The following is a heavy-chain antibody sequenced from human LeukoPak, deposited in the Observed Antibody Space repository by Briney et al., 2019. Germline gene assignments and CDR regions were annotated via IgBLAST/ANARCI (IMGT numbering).Heavy chain of an antibody. D-gene: IGHD4-17*01. CDR3: ARDKTGDYGDLNWFDP. CDR2: IYYSGST. Sequence: SETLSLTCTVSGGSISGYYWSWIRQPPGKGLEWIGYIYYSGSTNYNPSLKSRVTVSVDTTKNQFSLQLSSVTAADTAVYYCARDKTGDYGDLNWFDPWGQGTLVTVSS. J-gene: IGHJ5*02. CDR1: GGSISGYY. V-gene: IGHV4-59*12.